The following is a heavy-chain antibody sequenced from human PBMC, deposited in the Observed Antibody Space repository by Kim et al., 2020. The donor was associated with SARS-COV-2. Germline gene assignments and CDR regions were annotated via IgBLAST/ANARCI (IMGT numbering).Heavy chain of an antibody. Sequence: GESLKISCKGSGYSFTSYWIGWVRQMPGKGLEWMGIIYPGDSDTRYSPSFQGQVTISADKSISTAYLQWSSLKASDTAMYYCASNTHNNPYSSSWYPRTDWYFDLWGRGTLVTVSS. CDR3: ASNTHNNPYSSSWYPRTDWYFDL. V-gene: IGHV5-51*01. J-gene: IGHJ2*01. D-gene: IGHD6-13*01. CDR1: GYSFTSYW. CDR2: IYPGDSDT.